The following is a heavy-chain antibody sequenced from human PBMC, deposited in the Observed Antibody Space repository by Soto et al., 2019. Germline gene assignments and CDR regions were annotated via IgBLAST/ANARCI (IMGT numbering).Heavy chain of an antibody. J-gene: IGHJ4*02. D-gene: IGHD3-10*01. V-gene: IGHV4-31*03. CDR1: GGSISSGGYY. CDR3: AREFISGGGVDY. Sequence: SETLSLTCTVSGGSISSGGYYWSWIRQHPGKGLEWIGYIYYSGSTYYNPSLKSRVTISVDTSKNQFSLKLSSVTAADTAVYYCAREFISGGGVDYWGQGTLVTVSS. CDR2: IYYSGST.